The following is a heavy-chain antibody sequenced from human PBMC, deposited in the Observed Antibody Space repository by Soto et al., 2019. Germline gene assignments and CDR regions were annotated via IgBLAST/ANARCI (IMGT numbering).Heavy chain of an antibody. V-gene: IGHV4-59*01. D-gene: IGHD6-19*01. CDR2: IYYSGST. J-gene: IGHJ4*02. CDR1: YGSIIRFC. Sequence: SDTLSLTCTVSYGSIIRFCCSWILQPPGKGLEWIGYIYYSGSTNYNPSLKSRVTISVDTSKNQFSLKLSSVTAADTAVYYCARVGSGWYYFDYWGQGTLVTVSS. CDR3: ARVGSGWYYFDY.